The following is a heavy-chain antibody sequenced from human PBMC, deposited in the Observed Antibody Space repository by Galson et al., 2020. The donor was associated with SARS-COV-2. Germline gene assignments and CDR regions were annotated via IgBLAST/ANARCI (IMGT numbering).Heavy chain of an antibody. J-gene: IGHJ4*02. CDR2: IYWNDDK. CDR3: AHSAPSSLTIFGVVIVKDYFDY. V-gene: IGHV2-5*01. CDR1: GFSLTTSGVG. D-gene: IGHD3-3*01. Sequence: TLVKPTQTLTLTCTFSGFSLTTSGVGVGWIRQPPGKALEWLALIYWNDDKRYSPSLKSRLTITKDTSKNQVVLTMTNMDPVDTATYFCAHSAPSSLTIFGVVIVKDYFDYWGQGTLVTVSS.